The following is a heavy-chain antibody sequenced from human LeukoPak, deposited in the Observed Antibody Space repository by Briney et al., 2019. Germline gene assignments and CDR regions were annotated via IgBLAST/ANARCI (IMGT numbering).Heavy chain of an antibody. D-gene: IGHD3-3*01. V-gene: IGHV4-59*01. Sequence: SETLSLTCNVSGDSISSSYWSWIRQPPGKGLEWIGYIYYSGSTSYNPSLKSRVNISVDTSKNQFSLTLSSVTAADTAMYYCARVTVTIFGLGDYYYYMDVWGKGTTVTVSS. CDR2: IYYSGST. CDR1: GDSISSSY. J-gene: IGHJ6*03. CDR3: ARVTVTIFGLGDYYYYMDV.